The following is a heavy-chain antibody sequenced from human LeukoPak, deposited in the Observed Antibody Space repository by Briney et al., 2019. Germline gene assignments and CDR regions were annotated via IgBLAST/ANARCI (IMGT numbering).Heavy chain of an antibody. J-gene: IGHJ4*02. CDR1: GASVSSNSAA. CDR3: ASSGPLVMVVVVAGTLMWGGYYSDY. Sequence: SQTLSLTCVISGASVSSNSAAWNWIRQSPSRGLEWLGRTYYRSKRYNDYAVSVKITINPDTSKNQFSLPLNSVTPEDTPVYYCASSGPLVMVVVVAGTLMWGGYYSDYWGQGTLVTVSS. CDR2: TYYRSKRYN. V-gene: IGHV6-1*01. D-gene: IGHD2-15*01.